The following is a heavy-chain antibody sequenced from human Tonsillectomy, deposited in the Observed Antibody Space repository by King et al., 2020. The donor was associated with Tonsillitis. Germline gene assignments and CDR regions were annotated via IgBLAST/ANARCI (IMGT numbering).Heavy chain of an antibody. CDR2: IYYSGST. Sequence: LQLQESGPGLVRPSETLSLTCTVSGGSISSSNYYWGWIRQPPGKGLEWIGSIYYSGSTYCNPSLKSRVTISVDTSKNQFSLKLSSVTAADTAVYYCARQSENDYGDNRYFDLWGRGTLVSVSS. CDR1: GGSISSSNYY. D-gene: IGHD4-17*01. V-gene: IGHV4-39*07. CDR3: ARQSENDYGDNRYFDL. J-gene: IGHJ2*01.